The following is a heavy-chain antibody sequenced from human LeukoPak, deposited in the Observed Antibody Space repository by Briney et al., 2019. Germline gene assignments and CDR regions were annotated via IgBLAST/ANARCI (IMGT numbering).Heavy chain of an antibody. CDR3: TRSTAARTRSASFDY. Sequence: GGPLSLSCTVSGFPFGDYAMSWFRQAPGRGREGVGFIRSKAYGGTTEYAASVKGRFTISRDDSKSIAYLQMNSLKTEDTAVYYCTRSTAARTRSASFDYWGQGTLVTVSS. V-gene: IGHV3-49*03. CDR1: GFPFGDYA. CDR2: IRSKAYGGTT. J-gene: IGHJ4*02. D-gene: IGHD2-2*01.